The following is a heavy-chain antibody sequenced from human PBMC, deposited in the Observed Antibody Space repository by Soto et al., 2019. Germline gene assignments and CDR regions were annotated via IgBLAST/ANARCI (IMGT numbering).Heavy chain of an antibody. Sequence: GGSLRLSCAASGFTFSSYCMHWVRQAPGKGLEWVAVISYDGSNKYYADSVKGRFTISRDNSKNTLYLQMNSLRAEDTAVYYCAKDVVPSSWPYYYYGMDVWGQGTTVTVSS. J-gene: IGHJ6*02. CDR2: ISYDGSNK. CDR1: GFTFSSYC. V-gene: IGHV3-30*18. D-gene: IGHD6-13*01. CDR3: AKDVVPSSWPYYYYGMDV.